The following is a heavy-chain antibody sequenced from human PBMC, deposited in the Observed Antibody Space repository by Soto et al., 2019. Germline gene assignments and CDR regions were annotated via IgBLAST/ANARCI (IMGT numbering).Heavy chain of an antibody. J-gene: IGHJ3*02. CDR2: ISWNSGSI. V-gene: IGHV3-9*01. D-gene: IGHD6-6*01. CDR1: GFTFDDYA. CDR3: AKGGCGGSSCAFDI. Sequence: EVQLVESGGGLVQPGRSLRLSCAASGFTFDDYAMHWVRQAPGKGLEWVSGISWNSGSIGYADSVKGRFTISRDNAKNSLYLQMNSLRAEDTVLYFCAKGGCGGSSCAFDIWGQGTMVTVSS.